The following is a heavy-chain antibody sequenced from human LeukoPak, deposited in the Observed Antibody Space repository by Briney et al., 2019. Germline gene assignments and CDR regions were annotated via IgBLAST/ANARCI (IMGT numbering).Heavy chain of an antibody. V-gene: IGHV4-39*07. CDR1: GGSISSSSYY. J-gene: IGHJ2*01. CDR3: VGGRVAVTAVGYFDL. D-gene: IGHD2-21*02. CDR2: IYYSGST. Sequence: PSETLSLTCTVSGGSISSSSYYWGWIRQPPGKGLEWIGSIYYSGSTYYNPSLKSRVTISVDTSKNQFSLKLSSVTAADTAVYYCVGGRVAVTAVGYFDLWGRGTLVTVSS.